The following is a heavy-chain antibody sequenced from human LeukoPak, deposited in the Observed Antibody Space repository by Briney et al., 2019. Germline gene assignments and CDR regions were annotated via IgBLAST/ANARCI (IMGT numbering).Heavy chain of an antibody. J-gene: IGHJ4*02. CDR2: ISSSSSYI. D-gene: IGHD6-19*01. V-gene: IGHV3-21*01. CDR1: GFTFSSYS. CDR3: ARSGIAVAGHDY. Sequence: GGSLRLSCAASGFTFSSYSMNWVRKAPGKGLEWVSSISSSSSYIYYADSVKGRFTISRDNAKNSLYMQMNSLRAEDTAVYYCARSGIAVAGHDYWGQGTLVTVSS.